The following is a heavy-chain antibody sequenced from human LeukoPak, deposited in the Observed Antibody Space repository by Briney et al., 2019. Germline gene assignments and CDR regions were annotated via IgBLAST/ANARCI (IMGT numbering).Heavy chain of an antibody. CDR2: ISGDGGST. D-gene: IGHD6-6*01. J-gene: IGHJ4*02. V-gene: IGHV3-43*02. CDR3: AKDIFVARRRFSYFDY. CDR1: GFTFDDYA. Sequence: PGGSLRLSCAASGFTFDDYAMHWVRQAPGKGLEWVSLISGDGGSTYYADSVKGRFTISRDNSKNSLHLQMNSLRTEDTALYYCAKDIFVARRRFSYFDYWGQGTLVTVSS.